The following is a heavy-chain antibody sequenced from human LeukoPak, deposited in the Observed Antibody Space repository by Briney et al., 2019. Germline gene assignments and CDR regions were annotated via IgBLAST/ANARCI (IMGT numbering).Heavy chain of an antibody. CDR1: GFTFSSYA. V-gene: IGHV3-53*01. J-gene: IGHJ3*02. CDR2: IYTGGST. CDR3: VRGNGVIVAFDI. D-gene: IGHD3-10*01. Sequence: PGGSLRLSCAASGFTFSSYAMSWVRQAPGKGLEWVSVIYTGGSTYYADSVKGRFTISRDNSKNTLYLQMNSLSAEDTAVNYCVRGNGVIVAFDIWGQGTMVTVSS.